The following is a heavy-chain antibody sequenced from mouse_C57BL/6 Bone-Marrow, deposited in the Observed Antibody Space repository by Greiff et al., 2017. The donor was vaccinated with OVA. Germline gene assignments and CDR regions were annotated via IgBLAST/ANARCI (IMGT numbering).Heavy chain of an antibody. D-gene: IGHD4-1*01. J-gene: IGHJ4*01. CDR1: GFTFSDYY. CDR2: ISNGGGST. Sequence: DVLLVESGGGLVQPGGSLKLSCAASGFTFSDYYMYWVRQTPEKRLEWVAYISNGGGSTYYPDTVKGRFTISRDNAKTTLYLQMSRLKSEDTALYYCARHKLGRDALDYWGQGTSVTVSS. V-gene: IGHV5-12*01. CDR3: ARHKLGRDALDY.